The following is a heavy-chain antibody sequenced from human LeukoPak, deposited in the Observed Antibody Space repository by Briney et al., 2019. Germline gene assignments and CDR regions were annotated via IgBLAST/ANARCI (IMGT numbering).Heavy chain of an antibody. CDR3: ARGYCSSTSCYDWADY. Sequence: ASVKVSCKASGGTFSSYAISWVRQAPGQGLEWMGWINPNSGGTNYAQKFQGRVTMTRDTSISTAYMELSRLRSDDTAVYYCARGYCSSTSCYDWADYWGQGTLVTVSS. CDR1: GGTFSSYA. D-gene: IGHD2-2*01. V-gene: IGHV1-2*02. J-gene: IGHJ4*02. CDR2: INPNSGGT.